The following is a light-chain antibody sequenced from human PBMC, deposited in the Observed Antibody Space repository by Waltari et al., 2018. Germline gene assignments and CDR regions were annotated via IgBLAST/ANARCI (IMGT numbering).Light chain of an antibody. Sequence: DIQMTQSTSSLSASLGDRVTITSRASQSISTYLNWFQHKPGQAPKLLIYAASSLQSGVPSRFRGSGSGTDFTLTITSLQPEDFATYYCHQTFSHPRPSFGQGTKVDI. CDR2: AAS. CDR1: QSISTY. CDR3: HQTFSHPRPS. J-gene: IGKJ2*01. V-gene: IGKV1-39*01.